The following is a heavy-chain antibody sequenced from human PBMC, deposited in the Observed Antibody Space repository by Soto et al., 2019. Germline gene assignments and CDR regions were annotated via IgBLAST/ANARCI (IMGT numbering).Heavy chain of an antibody. CDR3: ARRGRYKTMTMVPVFDF. V-gene: IGHV4-34*02. Sequence: HVQLQQWGAGLLKPAENLSLTCAVYGGSLSVYSWSWIRQPPGKGLEWIGDIDHSGSTNYNPYLKSRLITSVDTSKRHFYLNLTSVTAADTALYYCARRGRYKTMTMVPVFDFWGQGTLVSVSS. J-gene: IGHJ5*01. CDR1: GGSLSVYS. D-gene: IGHD3-10*01. CDR2: IDHSGST.